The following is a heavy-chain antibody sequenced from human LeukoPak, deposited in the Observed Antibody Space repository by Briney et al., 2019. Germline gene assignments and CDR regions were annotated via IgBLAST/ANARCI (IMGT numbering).Heavy chain of an antibody. V-gene: IGHV3-23*01. D-gene: IGHD2-2*01. J-gene: IGHJ5*02. Sequence: QPGGSLRLSCAASGFTFNSYAMSWVRQAPEKGLEWVATVSGSGGGTYYADSVKGRFTISRDDSKNTLFLQMNSLRAEDTAVYHCAKGVVDLSCRRTICHYNWFDPWGQGTLVTVSS. CDR3: AKGVVDLSCRRTICHYNWFDP. CDR2: VSGSGGGT. CDR1: GFTFNSYA.